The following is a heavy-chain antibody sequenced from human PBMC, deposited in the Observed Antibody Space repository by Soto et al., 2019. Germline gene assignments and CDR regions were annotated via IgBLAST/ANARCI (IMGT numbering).Heavy chain of an antibody. J-gene: IGHJ4*02. CDR1: GGSISSSSYY. CDR2: IYYSGST. CDR3: ARHYYDILTGYPFDY. D-gene: IGHD3-9*01. V-gene: IGHV4-39*01. Sequence: TLSLTCTVSGGSISSSSYYWGWIRQPPGKGLEWIGSIYYSGSTYYNPSLKSRVTISVDTSKNQFSLKLSSVTAADTAVYYCARHYYDILTGYPFDYWGQGTLVTVSS.